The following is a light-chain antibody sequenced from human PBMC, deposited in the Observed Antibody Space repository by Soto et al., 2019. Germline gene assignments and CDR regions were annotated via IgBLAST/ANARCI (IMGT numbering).Light chain of an antibody. CDR1: QSISSW. CDR2: KAS. CDR3: QQYNSYSPLT. J-gene: IGKJ1*01. V-gene: IGKV1-5*03. Sequence: DIQMTQSPSTLSASVRDRVTITCRASQSISSWLAWYQQKPGKAPKLLIYKASSLESGVPSRFSGSGSGTEFTLTISSLQPDDFATYYCQQYNSYSPLTFGQGTKVDIK.